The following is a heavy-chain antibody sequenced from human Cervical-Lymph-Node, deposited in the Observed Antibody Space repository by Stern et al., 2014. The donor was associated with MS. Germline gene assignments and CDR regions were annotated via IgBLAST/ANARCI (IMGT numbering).Heavy chain of an antibody. D-gene: IGHD3-10*01. CDR1: GHTFA. CDR3: TSLSGPLDS. V-gene: IGHV1-3*04. Sequence: QVQLVQSGAEVKKPGASVKVSCKASGHTFAVHWVRQAPGQRLEWMGRIITGTVDTNDSQKFQGRVPITRDTSASTAYMELRSLRSEDTAVYYCTSLSGPLDSWGQGTLVTVSS. CDR2: IITGTVDT. J-gene: IGHJ5*01.